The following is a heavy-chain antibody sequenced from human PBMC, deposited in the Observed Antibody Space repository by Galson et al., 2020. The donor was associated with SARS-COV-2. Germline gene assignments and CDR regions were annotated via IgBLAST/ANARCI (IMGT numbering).Heavy chain of an antibody. CDR1: GFTFDDYT. D-gene: IGHD3-10*01. V-gene: IGHV3-43*01. J-gene: IGHJ6*03. CDR3: AKDIVRSFPWFGELSDYMDV. CDR2: ISWDGGST. Sequence: GGSLRLSCAASGFTFDDYTMHWVRQAPGKGLEWVSLISWDGGSTYYADSVKGRFTISRDNSKNSLYLQMNSLRTEDTALYYCAKDIVRSFPWFGELSDYMDVWGKGTTVTVSS.